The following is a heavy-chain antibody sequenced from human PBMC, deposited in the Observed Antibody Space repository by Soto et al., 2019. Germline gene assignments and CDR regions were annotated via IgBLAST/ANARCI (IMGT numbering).Heavy chain of an antibody. Sequence: GGSLRLSCAASGFTFSSYAMSWVRQAPGKGLEWVSAISGSGGSTYYADSVKGRFTISRDNSKNTLYLQMNSLRAEDTAVYYCAKGGRLLWFGELLSPDYFDYWGQGSLDTVSA. CDR2: ISGSGGST. CDR1: GFTFSSYA. D-gene: IGHD3-10*01. J-gene: IGHJ4*02. CDR3: AKGGRLLWFGELLSPDYFDY. V-gene: IGHV3-23*01.